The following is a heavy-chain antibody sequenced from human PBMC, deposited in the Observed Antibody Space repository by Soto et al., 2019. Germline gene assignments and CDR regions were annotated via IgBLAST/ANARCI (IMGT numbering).Heavy chain of an antibody. CDR3: ARRVLGHSSWYNWFDP. D-gene: IGHD6-13*01. CDR2: IYYSGST. Sequence: PSETLSLTCAVSGGSISSGGYSWSWVRQAPGKGLEWIGYIYYSGSTNYNPSLKSRVTISVDTSKNQFSLKLSSVTAADTAVYYCARRVLGHSSWYNWFDPWGQGTLVTVSS. CDR1: GGSISSGGYS. V-gene: IGHV4-61*08. J-gene: IGHJ5*02.